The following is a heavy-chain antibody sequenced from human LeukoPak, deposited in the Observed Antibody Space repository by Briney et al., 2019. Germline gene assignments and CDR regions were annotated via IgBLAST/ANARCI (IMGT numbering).Heavy chain of an antibody. CDR3: ARGRTDDYFDY. CDR1: GGSISSGGYS. V-gene: IGHV4-30-2*01. Sequence: PSQTLSLTCAVSGGSISSGGYSWSWIRQPPGKGLEWIAYIYHSGSTYYNPSLKSRVTISVDRSKNQFSLKLSSVTAADTAVYYCARGRTDDYFDYWGQGTLVTVSS. CDR2: IYHSGST. J-gene: IGHJ4*02.